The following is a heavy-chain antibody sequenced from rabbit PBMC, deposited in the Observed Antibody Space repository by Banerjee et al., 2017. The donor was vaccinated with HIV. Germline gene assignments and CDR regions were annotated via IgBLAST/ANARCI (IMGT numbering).Heavy chain of an antibody. CDR3: AREQYAGYAGYGL. D-gene: IGHD7-1*01. J-gene: IGHJ3*01. CDR1: GFTLSSYW. CDR2: IDGIGSGST. Sequence: QSLEESGGGLVKPGASLTLTCTASGFTLSSYWMYWVRQAPGKGLEWIGCIDGIGSGSTYYATWAKGRFTISKTSSTTVTLQMTSLTAADTATYFCAREQYAGYAGYGLWGQGTLVTV. V-gene: IGHV1S40*01.